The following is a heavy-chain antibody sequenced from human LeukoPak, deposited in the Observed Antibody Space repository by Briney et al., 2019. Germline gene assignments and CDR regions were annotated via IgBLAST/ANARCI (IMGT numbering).Heavy chain of an antibody. CDR1: GGSISSGGYY. V-gene: IGHV4-30-2*01. CDR3: ARGLPAAVNWFDP. D-gene: IGHD2-2*01. CDR2: IYHGGST. Sequence: ASQTLSLTCTVSGGSISSGGYYWSWIRQPPGKGLEWIGYIYHGGSTYYNPSLKSRVTISVDRSKNQFSLKLSSVTAADTAVYYCARGLPAAVNWFDPWGQGTLVTVSS. J-gene: IGHJ5*02.